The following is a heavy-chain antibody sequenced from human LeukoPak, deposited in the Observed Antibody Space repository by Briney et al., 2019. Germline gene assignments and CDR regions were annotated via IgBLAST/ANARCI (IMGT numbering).Heavy chain of an antibody. D-gene: IGHD2-2*01. CDR3: AKAPGCSSTSCSPNWFDP. CDR1: GFTFDDYA. V-gene: IGHV3-9*01. J-gene: IGHJ5*02. CDR2: ISWNSGSI. Sequence: GGSLRLACAASGFTFDDYAMHWVGQAPGKGLEWVSGISWNSGSIGYADSVKGRFTISRDNSKNTLYLQMNSLRAEDTAVYYCAKAPGCSSTSCSPNWFDPWGQGTLVTVSS.